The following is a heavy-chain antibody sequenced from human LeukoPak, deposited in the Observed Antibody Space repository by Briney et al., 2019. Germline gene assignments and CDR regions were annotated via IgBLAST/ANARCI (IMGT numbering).Heavy chain of an antibody. CDR3: ARTQIVVVTAARLGYFDY. CDR2: IYYSGST. V-gene: IGHV4-30-4*08. J-gene: IGHJ4*02. CDR1: GGSISSGDYY. D-gene: IGHD2-2*01. Sequence: SQTLSLTCTVSGGSISSGDYYWSWIRQRPGMGLESTGYIYYSGSTYYNPSLKSRVTISVDTSKNQFSLKLSSVTAPGTAVYYGARTQIVVVTAARLGYFDYGDQGTLVTVSS.